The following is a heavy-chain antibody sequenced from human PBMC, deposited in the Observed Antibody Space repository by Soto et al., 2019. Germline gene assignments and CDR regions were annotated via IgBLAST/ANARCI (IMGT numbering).Heavy chain of an antibody. CDR3: ARDHAYSAYWAFDD. CDR1: GDSINSTDW. J-gene: IGHJ4*02. Sequence: SETLSLTCAVSGDSINSTDWWNWVRQSPGKGLEWIGEIYHGGNIYYNPSLKSRVTISMDKSKNQFSLNLFYVTAADTAVYYCARDHAYSAYWAFDDRGQGALVTVSS. D-gene: IGHD3-16*01. CDR2: IYHGGNI. V-gene: IGHV4-4*02.